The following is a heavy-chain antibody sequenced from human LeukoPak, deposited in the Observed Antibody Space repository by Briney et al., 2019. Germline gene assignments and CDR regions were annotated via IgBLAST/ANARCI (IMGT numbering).Heavy chain of an antibody. J-gene: IGHJ4*02. V-gene: IGHV1-18*01. CDR2: ISAYNGNT. CDR1: GYTFTSYG. D-gene: IGHD3-9*01. CDR3: ARTHYDILTGYYTLSDY. Sequence: ASVKVSCKASGYTFTSYGISWVRQAPGQGLEWMGWISAYNGNTSYAQKLQGRVTMTTDTSTSTAYMELRSLRSDDTAVYYCARTHYDILTGYYTLSDYWGQGTLVTVSS.